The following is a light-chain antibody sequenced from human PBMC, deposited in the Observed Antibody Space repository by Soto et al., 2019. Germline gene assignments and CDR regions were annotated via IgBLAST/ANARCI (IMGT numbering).Light chain of an antibody. CDR1: QSVSSY. J-gene: IGKJ4*01. CDR3: QQRSNWPLN. Sequence: EIVLTQSPATLSLSPGERATLFCRASQSVSSYLAWYQQKPGQPPRLVIYDASNRATGIPARFSGSGSGTDFTLTISSLEPEDFAVSYCQQRSNWPLNFGGGTKVEIK. CDR2: DAS. V-gene: IGKV3-11*01.